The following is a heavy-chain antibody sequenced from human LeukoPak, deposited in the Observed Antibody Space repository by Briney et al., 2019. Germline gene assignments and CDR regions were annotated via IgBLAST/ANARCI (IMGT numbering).Heavy chain of an antibody. J-gene: IGHJ4*02. CDR1: GGSISRSSYY. V-gene: IGHV4-39*01. D-gene: IGHD1-14*01. CDR2: IYYSGST. CDR3: AIFTRTFDY. Sequence: SETLSLTFTVSGGSISRSSYYWGWIRQPPGKGLEWIGSIYYSGSTYYNPSLKSRVTISIDTSKNLFSLNLKSVTAADTAVYYCAIFTRTFDYWGQGTLVTVSS.